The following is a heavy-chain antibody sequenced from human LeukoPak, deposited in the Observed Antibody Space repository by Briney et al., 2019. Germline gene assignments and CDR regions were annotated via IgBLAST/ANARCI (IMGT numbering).Heavy chain of an antibody. J-gene: IGHJ4*02. D-gene: IGHD6-19*01. CDR1: GGSISTYY. CDR3: ARVGSGSFDY. V-gene: IGHV4-59*01. CDR2: SYDSGST. Sequence: PSETLSLTCTVSGGSISTYYWSRIRQPPGMGLEWIGYSYDSGSTYCNPSLKTRVTISVDTSKNQFSLKLSSVTAADTAVYYCARVGSGSFDYWGQGTLVTVSS.